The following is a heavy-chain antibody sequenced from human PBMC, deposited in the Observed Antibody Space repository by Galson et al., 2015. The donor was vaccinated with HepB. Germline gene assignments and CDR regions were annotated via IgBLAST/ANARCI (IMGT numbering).Heavy chain of an antibody. Sequence: SVKVSCKASGYTFTSYSISWVRQAPGQGLEWMGWISAYNGNTNYAQKLQGRVTMTTDTSTSTAYMELSSLRSEDTAVYYCAREGYIGATVTTYDAFDIWGQGTMVTVSS. D-gene: IGHD4-17*01. CDR2: ISAYNGNT. CDR3: AREGYIGATVTTYDAFDI. V-gene: IGHV1-18*01. CDR1: GYTFTSYS. J-gene: IGHJ3*02.